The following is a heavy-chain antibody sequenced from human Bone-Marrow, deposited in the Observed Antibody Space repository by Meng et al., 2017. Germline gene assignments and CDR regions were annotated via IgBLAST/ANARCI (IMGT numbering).Heavy chain of an antibody. J-gene: IGHJ4*02. CDR3: AKLLAVAGTFFPN. Sequence: GGSLRFSCAVSGFTFSSYAMTWVRQAPGKGLEWVSAISGSGSSTYYADSVKGRFTISRDNSKNTLYLQMNSLRAEDTAVYYCAKLLAVAGTFFPNWGQGTLVTVSS. D-gene: IGHD6-19*01. CDR1: GFTFSSYA. V-gene: IGHV3-23*01. CDR2: ISGSGSST.